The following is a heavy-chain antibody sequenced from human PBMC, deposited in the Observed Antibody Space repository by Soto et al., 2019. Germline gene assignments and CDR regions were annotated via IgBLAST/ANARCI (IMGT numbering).Heavy chain of an antibody. CDR1: GGSVSSGTYY. CDR3: ARMYYYDSTGYYYVLFDY. Sequence: PSETLSLTCIVSGGSVSSGTYYWSWIRQPPGKGLEWIGYIYYSGSTNYNPSLKSRVTISLDTSKNQFSLKLSSVTAADTAVYYCARMYYYDSTGYYYVLFDYWGQGTLVTVSS. CDR2: IYYSGST. V-gene: IGHV4-61*01. J-gene: IGHJ4*02. D-gene: IGHD3-22*01.